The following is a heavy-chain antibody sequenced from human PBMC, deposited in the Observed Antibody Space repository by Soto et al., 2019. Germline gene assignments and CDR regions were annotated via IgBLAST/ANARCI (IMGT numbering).Heavy chain of an antibody. V-gene: IGHV1-3*01. D-gene: IGHD4-4*01. CDR2: INGGNGNT. J-gene: IGHJ4*02. CDR3: ARAMLQQQPYYFDY. Sequence: ASVTVSCTASEYTFTSYTMHWVRQAPGQRLEWMGWINGGNGNTKYSQKFQGRVTITRDTSASTAYMELSRLRSDDTAVYYCARAMLQQQPYYFDYWGQGTLVTVSS. CDR1: EYTFTSYT.